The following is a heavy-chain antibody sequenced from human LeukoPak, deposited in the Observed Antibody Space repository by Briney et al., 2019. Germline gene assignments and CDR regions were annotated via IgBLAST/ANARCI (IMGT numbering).Heavy chain of an antibody. V-gene: IGHV1-2*02. CDR2: INPNSGGT. Sequence: ASVKVSCKASGYTFTSYTMNWVRLAPGQGLEWMGWINPNSGGTNYAQKFQGRVTMTRDTSINTAYMELSRLRSDDTAVYYCAGDMVRGVILRRVLEYWGQGTLVTVSS. D-gene: IGHD3-10*01. CDR1: GYTFTSYT. J-gene: IGHJ4*02. CDR3: AGDMVRGVILRRVLEY.